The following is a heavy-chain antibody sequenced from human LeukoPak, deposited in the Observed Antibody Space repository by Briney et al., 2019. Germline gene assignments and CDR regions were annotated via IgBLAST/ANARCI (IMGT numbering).Heavy chain of an antibody. CDR3: ARGPFSGYDNAFDI. V-gene: IGHV3-23*01. CDR2: ISGSGGST. Sequence: GGSLRLSCAASGFTFSSYAMSWVRQAPGKGLEWVSAISGSGGSTYYADSVKGRFTISRDNSKNTLYLQVNSLRAEDTALYYCARGPFSGYDNAFDIWGQGTMVTVSS. J-gene: IGHJ3*02. CDR1: GFTFSSYA. D-gene: IGHD5-12*01.